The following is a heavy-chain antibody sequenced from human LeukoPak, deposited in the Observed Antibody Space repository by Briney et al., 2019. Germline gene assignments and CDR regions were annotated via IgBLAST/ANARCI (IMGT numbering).Heavy chain of an antibody. D-gene: IGHD4-17*01. Sequence: SETLSLTCAVYGGSFSGYYWSWVRQHPGKGLEWIGYIYYSGSTYYNPSLKSRVTISVDTSKNQFSLKLSSVTAADTAVYYCARDLADYGVDYWGQGTLVTVSS. CDR3: ARDLADYGVDY. CDR2: IYYSGST. V-gene: IGHV4-31*11. J-gene: IGHJ4*02. CDR1: GGSFSGYY.